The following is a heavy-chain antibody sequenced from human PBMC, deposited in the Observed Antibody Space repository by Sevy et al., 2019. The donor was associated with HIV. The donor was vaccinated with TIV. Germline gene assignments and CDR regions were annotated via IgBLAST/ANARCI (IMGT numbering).Heavy chain of an antibody. J-gene: IGHJ6*03. CDR1: GYTFTSYG. D-gene: IGHD3-10*01. V-gene: IGHV1-18*01. CDR2: ISAYNGNT. Sequence: ASVKVSCKASGYTFTSYGISWVRQAPGQGLEWMGWISAYNGNTNYAQKLQGRVTMTTDTSTSTAYMELRSLRSDDTAVYYCATLPWDYYGSGSPRLSRYYYMDVWGKGTTVTVSS. CDR3: ATLPWDYYGSGSPRLSRYYYMDV.